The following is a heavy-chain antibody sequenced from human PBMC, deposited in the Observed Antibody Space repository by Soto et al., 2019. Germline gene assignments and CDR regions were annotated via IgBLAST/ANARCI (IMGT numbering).Heavy chain of an antibody. Sequence: QVQLQESGPGLVKPSETLSLTCTVSGGSISSYYWSWIRQPPGKGLEWIGYIYYSGSTNYHPSLKSRVTISVDTSKNQFSLKLSSVTAADTAVYYCARGYYGSGSPAGFDYWGQGTLVTVSS. CDR2: IYYSGST. D-gene: IGHD3-10*01. V-gene: IGHV4-59*01. CDR1: GGSISSYY. J-gene: IGHJ4*02. CDR3: ARGYYGSGSPAGFDY.